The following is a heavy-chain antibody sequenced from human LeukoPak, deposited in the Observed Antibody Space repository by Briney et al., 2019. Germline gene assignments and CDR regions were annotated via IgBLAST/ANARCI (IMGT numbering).Heavy chain of an antibody. V-gene: IGHV4-39*01. J-gene: IGHJ4*02. Sequence: SETLSLTCTVSGGSISSSSYYWGWIRQPPGKGLEWIGSIYYSGSTYYNPSLKSRVTISVDTSKNQFSLKLSSVTAADTAVYYCARHLPEVEPIVVVPAAVDYWGPGTLVTVSS. D-gene: IGHD2-2*01. CDR1: GGSISSSSYY. CDR3: ARHLPEVEPIVVVPAAVDY. CDR2: IYYSGST.